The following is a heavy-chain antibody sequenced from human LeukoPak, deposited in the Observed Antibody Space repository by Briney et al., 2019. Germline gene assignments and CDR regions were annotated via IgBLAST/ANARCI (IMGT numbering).Heavy chain of an antibody. V-gene: IGHV4-4*07. D-gene: IGHD3-10*01. J-gene: IGHJ4*02. CDR1: GGSISSNY. CDR2: IYTSGST. Sequence: SETLSLTCTVSGGSISSNYWSWIRQPAGKGLEWIGRIYTSGSTNYNPSLKSRVTMSVDTSKNQFSLKLSSVTAADTAVYYCAILTAGIDYIDYWGQGTLVTVSS. CDR3: AILTAGIDYIDY.